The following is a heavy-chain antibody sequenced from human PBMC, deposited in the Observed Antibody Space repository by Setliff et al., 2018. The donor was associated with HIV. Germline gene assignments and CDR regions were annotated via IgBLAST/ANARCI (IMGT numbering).Heavy chain of an antibody. CDR2: ICISGST. D-gene: IGHD3-22*01. V-gene: IGHV4-59*01. CDR3: ARDQSDYYDSSGSAIYFDY. Sequence: SETLSLTCTVSGGSISSYYWSWIRQSPGKGLEWIGYICISGSTEYNPSLKSRVTMSLDTSKTQFPLKLSSVTAADTAVYYCARDQSDYYDSSGSAIYFDYWGQGTLVTVSS. J-gene: IGHJ4*02. CDR1: GGSISSYY.